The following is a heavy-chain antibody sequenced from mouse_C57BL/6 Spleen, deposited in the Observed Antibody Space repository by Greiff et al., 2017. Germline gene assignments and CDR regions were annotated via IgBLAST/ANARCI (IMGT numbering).Heavy chain of an antibody. CDR1: GSTFTGYW. D-gene: IGHD1-1*01. CDR3: ARWYYGSSSHAMDY. Sequence: QVQLQQSGAELMKPGASVKLSCKATGSTFTGYWIEWVKQRPGHALGWFGEFLPGSGRPTYNEKFKGKATFTADTSSTTAYMQLSSLTTEDSAIYYCARWYYGSSSHAMDYWGQGTSVTVSS. V-gene: IGHV1-9*01. J-gene: IGHJ4*01. CDR2: FLPGSGRP.